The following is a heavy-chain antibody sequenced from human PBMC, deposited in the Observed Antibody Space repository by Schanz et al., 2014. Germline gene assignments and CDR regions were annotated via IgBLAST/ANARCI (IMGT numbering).Heavy chain of an antibody. J-gene: IGHJ4*02. V-gene: IGHV1-2*02. CDR3: ARARYTGYDCSGY. Sequence: QVQLVQSGAEVKKPGASVKVSCKASGYTFIDYYMHWVRQAPGQGLEWVGWIDPNGGATNHARMLQGRVTMTRDTSISTAFMELSGLTSDDTATYFCARARYTGYDCSGYWGQGTLLIVSS. CDR2: IDPNGGAT. CDR1: GYTFIDYY. D-gene: IGHD5-12*01.